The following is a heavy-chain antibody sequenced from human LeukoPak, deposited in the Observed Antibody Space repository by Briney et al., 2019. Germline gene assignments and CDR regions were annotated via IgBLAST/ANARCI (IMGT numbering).Heavy chain of an antibody. CDR2: IYYSGNT. CDR3: ARSRGVRRVIGPHFDY. Sequence: SETLSLTCTVSGGSISSYYWRWLRQPPGKGLEWVGYIYYSGNTNYNTSLKSRVHLSQDTSKNQFSLTKNSVTAADTAVFYCARSRGVRRVIGPHFDYWGQRTLGTVSS. J-gene: IGHJ4*02. D-gene: IGHD3-10*01. V-gene: IGHV4-59*01. CDR1: GGSISSYY.